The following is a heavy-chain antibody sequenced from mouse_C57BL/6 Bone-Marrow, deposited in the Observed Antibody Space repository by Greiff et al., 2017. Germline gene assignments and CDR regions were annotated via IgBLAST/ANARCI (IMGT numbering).Heavy chain of an antibody. CDR1: GYAFTNYL. J-gene: IGHJ2*01. Sequence: QVQLKESGAELVRPGTSVKVSCKASGYAFTNYLIEWVKQRPGQGLEWIGVINPGSGGTNYNEKFKGKATLTADKSSSTAYMQLSSLTSEDSAVYFCARELRPDYCDYWGQGTTLTVSS. CDR3: ARELRPDYCDY. CDR2: INPGSGGT. V-gene: IGHV1-54*01. D-gene: IGHD1-1*01.